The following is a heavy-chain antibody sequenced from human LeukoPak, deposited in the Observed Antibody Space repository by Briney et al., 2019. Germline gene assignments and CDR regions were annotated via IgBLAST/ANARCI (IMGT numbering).Heavy chain of an antibody. D-gene: IGHD1-26*01. CDR1: GGSFSGNY. CDR3: ARKAHEASYSAKYFQY. V-gene: IGHV4-34*01. J-gene: IGHJ1*01. CDR2: INHSGST. Sequence: PSETLSLTGAVYGGSFSGNYCSWIRQPPGKGLEWIGEINHSGSTNYNPSLKSRVTISVDTSKNQFSLKLSSVTAADTAVYYCARKAHEASYSAKYFQYWGQGTLVTVSS.